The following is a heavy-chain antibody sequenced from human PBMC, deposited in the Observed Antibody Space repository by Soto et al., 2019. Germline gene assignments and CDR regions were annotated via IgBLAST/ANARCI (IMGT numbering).Heavy chain of an antibody. J-gene: IGHJ4*02. CDR3: ARGHSTSGYDS. D-gene: IGHD6-6*01. V-gene: IGHV4-34*01. CDR1: GASFSGYY. CDR2: IHHSGST. Sequence: RSETLSLTCSVYGASFSGYYWSWIRQSPGKGLEWIGEIHHSGSTHYNPSLKSRLTFSIDESQSQFYMMLTSVTAADTALYFCARGHSTSGYDSWGQGSLVTVSS.